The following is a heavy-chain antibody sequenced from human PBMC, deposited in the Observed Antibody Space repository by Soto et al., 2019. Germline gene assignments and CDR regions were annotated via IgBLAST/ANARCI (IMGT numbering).Heavy chain of an antibody. CDR2: IYPGDSDT. CDR1: GYSFTSYW. CDR3: ARQTYYYDSSALPDAFDI. D-gene: IGHD3-22*01. Sequence: PGESLKISCKGSGYSFTSYWIGWVRQMPGKGLEWMGIIYPGDSDTRYSPSFQGQVTISADKSISTAYLQWSSLKASDTAMYYCARQTYYYDSSALPDAFDIWGQGTMVT. V-gene: IGHV5-51*01. J-gene: IGHJ3*02.